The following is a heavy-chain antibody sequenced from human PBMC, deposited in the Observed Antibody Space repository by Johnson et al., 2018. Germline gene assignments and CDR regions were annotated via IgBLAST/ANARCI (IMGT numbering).Heavy chain of an antibody. D-gene: IGHD5-12*01. Sequence: VQLGEAGGGLVKPGGSLRLSCSVSGFTFSSHNMNCVRQAPGKGLEWLSYMSDYTTYIHNADSLRGRFTISRDNPKNTVFLQMDSLTAEDTAGYFCAKVLGPLWGSGYRYFQHWGQGTLVTVSS. V-gene: IGHV3-21*04. CDR1: GFTFSSHN. J-gene: IGHJ1*01. CDR2: MSDYTTYI. CDR3: AKVLGPLWGSGYRYFQH.